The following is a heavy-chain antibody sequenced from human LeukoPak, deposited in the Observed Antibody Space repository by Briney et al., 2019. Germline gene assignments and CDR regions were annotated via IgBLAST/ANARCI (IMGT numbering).Heavy chain of an antibody. CDR1: GLSFSDSY. CDR3: ARFALKTPPTD. Sequence: GGSLRLSCVVSGLSFSDSYMTWIRQTPGMGLESLAYISGMGHDIYYADSVKGRFTISRDNAKNSLYLQMNSLRAEDTAVYYCARFALKTPPTDWGQGTLVTVSS. V-gene: IGHV3-11*04. CDR2: ISGMGHDI. J-gene: IGHJ4*02.